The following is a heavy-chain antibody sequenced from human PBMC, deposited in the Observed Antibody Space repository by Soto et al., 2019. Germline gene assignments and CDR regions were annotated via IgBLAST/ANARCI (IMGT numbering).Heavy chain of an antibody. CDR1: GGSISSYY. CDR2: IYYSGST. Sequence: ETLSLTCTVSGGSISSYYWSWIRQPPGKGLEWIGYIYYSGSTNYNPSLKSRVTISVDTSKNQFSLKLSSVTAADTAVYYCARESIAAAGFVDYWGQGTLVTVSS. J-gene: IGHJ4*02. CDR3: ARESIAAAGFVDY. V-gene: IGHV4-59*01. D-gene: IGHD6-13*01.